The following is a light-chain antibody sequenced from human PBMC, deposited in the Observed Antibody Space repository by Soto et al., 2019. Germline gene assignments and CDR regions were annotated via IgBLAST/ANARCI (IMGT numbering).Light chain of an antibody. Sequence: EVVLTQSPATLSLSPGERAILSCRASQSVGIFLAWYQQKPGQAPRLLIYGASTRPTGIPDRFSGSGSGTDFPLTITSLEPEDFAVYYCQQRTNWWTFGQGPKVDIK. CDR3: QQRTNWWT. V-gene: IGKV3-11*01. J-gene: IGKJ1*01. CDR2: GAS. CDR1: QSVGIF.